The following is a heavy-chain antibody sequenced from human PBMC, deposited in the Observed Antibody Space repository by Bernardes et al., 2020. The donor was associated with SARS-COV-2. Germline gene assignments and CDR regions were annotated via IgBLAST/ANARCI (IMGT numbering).Heavy chain of an antibody. CDR2: ISANNGDT. D-gene: IGHD1-26*01. Sequence: ASVKVSCKASGYTFTSYGISWVRQAPGQGLEWMGWISANNGDTRYPQKLQGRVTMTTDTSTSTAYMELRSLRSDDTAVYYCARRPPTISGSHFDYWGQGTLVTVSS. J-gene: IGHJ4*02. V-gene: IGHV1-18*01. CDR1: GYTFTSYG. CDR3: ARRPPTISGSHFDY.